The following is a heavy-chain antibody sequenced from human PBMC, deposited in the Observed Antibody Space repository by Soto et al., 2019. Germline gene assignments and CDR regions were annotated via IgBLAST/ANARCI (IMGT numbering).Heavy chain of an antibody. J-gene: IGHJ5*02. D-gene: IGHD3-3*01. CDR1: GGSISSYY. Sequence: SETLSLTCTVSGGSISSYYWSWIRQPPGKGLEWIGYIYYSGSTNYNPSLKSRVTISVDTSKNQFSLKLSSVTAADTAVYYCAGTTSRTYYDFWSGSTSPPWGQGTLVTSPQ. CDR3: AGTTSRTYYDFWSGSTSPP. V-gene: IGHV4-59*01. CDR2: IYYSGST.